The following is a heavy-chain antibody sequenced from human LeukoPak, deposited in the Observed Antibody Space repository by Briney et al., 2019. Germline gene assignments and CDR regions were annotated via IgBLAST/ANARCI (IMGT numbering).Heavy chain of an antibody. CDR2: IYYSGSA. CDR1: GGSIFADY. D-gene: IGHD3-10*01. Sequence: SETLSLTCSVSGGSIFADYWSWIRQPPGKGLEWIGYIYYSGSANYNPSLKSRITISVDTSKNKFSLRLRSVTAADTAIYYCARRTGSYFGQFDSWGQGTLVTVSS. CDR3: ARRTGSYFGQFDS. J-gene: IGHJ4*02. V-gene: IGHV4-59*01.